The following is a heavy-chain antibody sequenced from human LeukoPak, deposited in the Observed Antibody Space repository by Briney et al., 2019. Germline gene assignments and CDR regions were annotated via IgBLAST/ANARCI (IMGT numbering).Heavy chain of an antibody. Sequence: SETLSLTCTVSGGSIRSSSYYWGWLRPRPGKGLEWNGYIYYRGSTNYNPSLKSRVTISVDTSKNQFSLKLSSVTAADTAVYYCARLLLDAFDIWGQGTMVTVSS. CDR2: IYYRGST. CDR3: ARLLLDAFDI. CDR1: GGSIRSSSYY. V-gene: IGHV4-61*05. D-gene: IGHD2-15*01. J-gene: IGHJ3*02.